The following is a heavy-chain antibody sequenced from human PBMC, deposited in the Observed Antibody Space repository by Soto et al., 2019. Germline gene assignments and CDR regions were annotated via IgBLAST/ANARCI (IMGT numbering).Heavy chain of an antibody. J-gene: IGHJ2*01. CDR3: ARSIPAAGGGIYFDL. CDR1: GFTFEDYE. Sequence: EVQLVESGGDGVRPGGSLRLSCAAAGFTFEDYEMSWVRQVPGKGLEWVSSVNWSGDRADYADSVEGRFTISRDDARNSLYLEMHSLKAEDTALFHCARSIPAAGGGIYFDLWGRGTLVTVSS. V-gene: IGHV3-20*01. D-gene: IGHD6-25*01. CDR2: VNWSGDRA.